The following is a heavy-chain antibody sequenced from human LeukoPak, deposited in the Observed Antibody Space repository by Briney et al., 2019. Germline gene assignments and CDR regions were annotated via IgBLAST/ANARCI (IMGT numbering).Heavy chain of an antibody. J-gene: IGHJ4*02. CDR3: ARPQYSSGWLFDY. V-gene: IGHV4-39*01. Sequence: SETLSLTCTVSGGSISSGSYCWSWIRQPAGKGLEWIGSIYYSGSTYYNPSLKSRVTISVDTSKNQFSLKLSSVTAADTAVYYCARPQYSSGWLFDYWGQGTLVTVSS. D-gene: IGHD6-19*01. CDR2: IYYSGST. CDR1: GGSISSGSYC.